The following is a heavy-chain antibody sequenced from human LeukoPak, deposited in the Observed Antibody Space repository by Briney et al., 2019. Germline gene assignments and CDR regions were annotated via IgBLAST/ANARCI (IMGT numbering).Heavy chain of an antibody. CDR1: GFTVSSNY. CDR2: IYSGGST. D-gene: IGHD3-22*01. V-gene: IGHV3-66*01. Sequence: GGSLRLSCAASGFTVSSNYMSWVRQAPGKGLEWVSVIYSGGSTYYADSVKGRFTISIDNSKNTLYLQMNGLRAEDTAVYYCARDRDSSGYYPLGAFDIWGQGTMVTVSS. CDR3: ARDRDSSGYYPLGAFDI. J-gene: IGHJ3*02.